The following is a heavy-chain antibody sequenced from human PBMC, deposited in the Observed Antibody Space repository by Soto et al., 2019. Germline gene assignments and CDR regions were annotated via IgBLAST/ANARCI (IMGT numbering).Heavy chain of an antibody. CDR2: IGADGATT. CDR3: VFPSSGKYFFDY. V-gene: IGHV3-23*01. J-gene: IGHJ4*02. CDR1: GFIFRKSA. Sequence: GWSMRLSCAASGFIFRKSAMNWVRQAPGKGLEWVSAIGADGATTFYADSMKGRFTISRDTSKNTLFLQMNSLRADDTAVYYCVFPSSGKYFFDYWGQGALVTASS. D-gene: IGHD3-22*01.